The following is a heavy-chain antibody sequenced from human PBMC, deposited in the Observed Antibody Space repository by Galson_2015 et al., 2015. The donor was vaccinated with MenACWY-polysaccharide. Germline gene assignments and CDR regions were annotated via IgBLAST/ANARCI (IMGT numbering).Heavy chain of an antibody. V-gene: IGHV3-9*01. CDR1: GFIFDDYA. J-gene: IGHJ3*02. CDR3: AKEAPRGYYYGSAGDAFEI. CDR2: ISWNSDTI. Sequence: SLRLSCAASGFIFDDYAMHWVRQAPGKGLEWVSSISWNSDTIAYADSVKGRFTISRDNAKNSLCLQMNSLRAEDTALYYCAKEAPRGYYYGSAGDAFEIWGQGTMVTVSS. D-gene: IGHD3-10*01.